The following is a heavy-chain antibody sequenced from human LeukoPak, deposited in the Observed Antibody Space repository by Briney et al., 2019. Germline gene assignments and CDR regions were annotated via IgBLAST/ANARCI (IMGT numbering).Heavy chain of an antibody. CDR3: ARGGMITFGGVIVEN. CDR1: GGSISSSSYY. CDR2: TYYSGST. Sequence: SETLSLTCTVSGGSISSSSYYWGWIRQPPGKGLEWIGSTYYSGSTYYNPSLKSRVTISVDTSKNQFSLKLSSVTAADTAVYYCARGGMITFGGVIVENWGQGTLVTVSS. V-gene: IGHV4-39*01. D-gene: IGHD3-16*02. J-gene: IGHJ4*02.